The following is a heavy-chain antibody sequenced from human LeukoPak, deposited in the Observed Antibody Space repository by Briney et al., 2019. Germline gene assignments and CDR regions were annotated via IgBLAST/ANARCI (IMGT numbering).Heavy chain of an antibody. J-gene: IGHJ4*02. CDR2: IKQDGSEK. D-gene: IGHD6-13*01. Sequence: GGSLRLSCAASGFTFSSYWMSWVRQAPGKGLEWVANIKQDGSEKYYVDSVKGRFTISRDNAKNSLYLQMNSLRAEDTAVYYCARGAAGYSSSWRYWGQGTLVTVSS. CDR3: ARGAAGYSSSWRY. V-gene: IGHV3-7*01. CDR1: GFTFSSYW.